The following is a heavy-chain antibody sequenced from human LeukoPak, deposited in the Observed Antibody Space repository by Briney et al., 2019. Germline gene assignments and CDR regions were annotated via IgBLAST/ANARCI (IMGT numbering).Heavy chain of an antibody. CDR2: IYPGDSDT. V-gene: IGHV5-51*01. D-gene: IGHD5-18*01. J-gene: IGHJ4*02. CDR1: GYTFTNYW. CDR3: ARGSDRGYNYGFDY. Sequence: GESLKISCQGSGYTFTNYWIGWVRQMPGKGLEWMGIIYPGDSDTRYSPSFQGQVTISADRSIGTAYLQWSSLKASDTAMYYCARGSDRGYNYGFDYWGQGTLVTVSS.